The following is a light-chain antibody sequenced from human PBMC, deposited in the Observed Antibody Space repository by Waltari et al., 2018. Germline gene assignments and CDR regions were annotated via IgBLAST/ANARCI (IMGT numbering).Light chain of an antibody. V-gene: IGLV2-8*01. CDR1: SSDVGGYKS. Sequence: QSALTQPPSASGSPGQSVTISCTGTSSDVGGYKSVSWYQQHPGKAPKLIIYEVSKRPSGVPDRFSGSKSGNTASLTVSGLQTEDEADYYCSSYGGRYSVVFGGGTKVTVL. J-gene: IGLJ2*01. CDR3: SSYGGRYSVV. CDR2: EVS.